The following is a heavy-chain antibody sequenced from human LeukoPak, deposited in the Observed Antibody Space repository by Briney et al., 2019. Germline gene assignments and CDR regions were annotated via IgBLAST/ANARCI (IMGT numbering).Heavy chain of an antibody. CDR3: ARSGPYCSGGSCYAYAMDV. Sequence: SETLSLTCSVSGGSISKSPYYWAWIRQTPGKGLEWIANIYYSGNTYYNLSLKSRVTISVDTSKNHFSLKLNSVTAADTAVYYCARSGPYCSGGSCYAYAMDVRGQGTTATVSS. V-gene: IGHV4-39*02. CDR1: GGSISKSPYY. CDR2: IYYSGNT. D-gene: IGHD2-15*01. J-gene: IGHJ6*02.